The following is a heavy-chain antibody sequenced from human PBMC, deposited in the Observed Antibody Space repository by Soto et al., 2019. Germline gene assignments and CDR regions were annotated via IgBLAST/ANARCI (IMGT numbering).Heavy chain of an antibody. D-gene: IGHD3-10*01. CDR1: GFTFDDYG. Sequence: EVQLVESGGSVVRPGGSLRLSCAASGFTFDDYGMSWVRQAPGKRLEWVSGINWNGGSTGYADSVKGRVTISRDNAKNSLYLQMNSLRAEDKALYHCAGGPGRFTMVRENYWYFDLWGRGTLVTVSS. J-gene: IGHJ2*01. CDR3: AGGPGRFTMVRENYWYFDL. V-gene: IGHV3-20*01. CDR2: INWNGGST.